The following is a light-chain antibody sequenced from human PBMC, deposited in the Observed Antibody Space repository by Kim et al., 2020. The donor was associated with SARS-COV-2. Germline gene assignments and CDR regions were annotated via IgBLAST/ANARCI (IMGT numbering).Light chain of an antibody. CDR1: SLRSYY. J-gene: IGLJ2*01. V-gene: IGLV3-19*01. CDR2: GKN. Sequence: VAVRHTVRITCQGDSLRSYYASWYQQKPGQAPVRVIYGKNNRPSGIPDRFSGSSSGNTASLTITGAQAEDEADYYCNSRDSSGNRVFGGGTQLTVL. CDR3: NSRDSSGNRV.